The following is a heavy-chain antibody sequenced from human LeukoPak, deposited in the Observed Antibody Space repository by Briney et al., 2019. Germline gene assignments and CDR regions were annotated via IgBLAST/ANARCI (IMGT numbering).Heavy chain of an antibody. Sequence: PGGSLRLSCAASGFTFSSYAMSWVRQAPGKGLEWDSAISGSGGSTYYADSVKGRFTISRDNAKNSLYLQMNSLRAEDTAVYYCASAYDSGYDALQYWGQGTLVTVSS. CDR1: GFTFSSYA. D-gene: IGHD5-12*01. V-gene: IGHV3-23*01. J-gene: IGHJ4*02. CDR2: ISGSGGST. CDR3: ASAYDSGYDALQY.